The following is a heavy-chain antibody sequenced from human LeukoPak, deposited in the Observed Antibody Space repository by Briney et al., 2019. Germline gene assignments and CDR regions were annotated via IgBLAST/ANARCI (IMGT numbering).Heavy chain of an antibody. CDR3: ARDRSALRYFDWSLGRHDWFDP. Sequence: ASVKVSCKASGYTFTSYGISWVRQAPGQGLEWMGWISAYNGNTNYAQKLQGGVTMTTDTSTSTAYMELRSLRSDDTAVYYCARDRSALRYFDWSLGRHDWFDPWGQGTLVTVSS. J-gene: IGHJ5*02. CDR2: ISAYNGNT. CDR1: GYTFTSYG. V-gene: IGHV1-18*04. D-gene: IGHD3-9*01.